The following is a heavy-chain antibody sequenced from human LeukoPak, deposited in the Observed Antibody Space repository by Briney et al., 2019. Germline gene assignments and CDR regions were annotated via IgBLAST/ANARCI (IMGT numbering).Heavy chain of an antibody. CDR1: GYTFSGYG. D-gene: IGHD4-17*01. Sequence: ASVKVSCKASGYTFSGYGFSWVRQAPGQGLKWMGWISAYSGNTKYAQKYQARVTLTTDTSTSTAYMELRSLRSDDTAVYYCARGGGSYGDYSLWLGYWGQGTLVTVSS. CDR3: ARGGGSYGDYSLWLGY. CDR2: ISAYSGNT. J-gene: IGHJ4*02. V-gene: IGHV1-18*01.